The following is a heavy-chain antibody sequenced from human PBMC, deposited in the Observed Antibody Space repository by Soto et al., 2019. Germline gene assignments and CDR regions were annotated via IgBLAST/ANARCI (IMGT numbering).Heavy chain of an antibody. J-gene: IGHJ6*02. CDR3: ARAMIRGKNYYGMDV. Sequence: EVQLVQSGAEVKKPGESLKISCKGSGYSFTSYWIGWVRQMPGKGLECMGIIYPGDSDTRYSPSFQGQVTISADKSISTAYLQWSSPKASDTAMYYCARAMIRGKNYYGMDVWGQGTTVTVSS. CDR1: GYSFTSYW. D-gene: IGHD3-10*01. V-gene: IGHV5-51*03. CDR2: IYPGDSDT.